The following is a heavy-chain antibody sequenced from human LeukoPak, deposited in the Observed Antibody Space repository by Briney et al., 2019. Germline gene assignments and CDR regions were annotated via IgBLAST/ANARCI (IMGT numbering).Heavy chain of an antibody. V-gene: IGHV1-8*03. CDR1: GYTFTSYD. CDR2: MNPNSGNT. J-gene: IGHJ4*02. CDR3: ARALREYGGATMKYYFDY. Sequence: ASVKVSCKASGYTFTSYDINWVRQATGQGLEWMGWMNPNSGNTGYAQKFQGRVTITRNTSISTAYMELSSLRSEDTAVYYCARALREYGGATMKYYFDYWGQGTLVTVSS. D-gene: IGHD1-26*01.